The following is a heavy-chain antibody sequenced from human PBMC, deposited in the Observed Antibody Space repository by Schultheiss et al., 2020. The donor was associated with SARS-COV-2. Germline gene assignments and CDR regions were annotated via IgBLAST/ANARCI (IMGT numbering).Heavy chain of an antibody. D-gene: IGHD6-19*01. Sequence: SETLSLTCTVSGGSISSSSYYWGWIRQPPGKGLEWIGEINHSGSTNYNPSLKSRVTISVDTSKNQFSLKLSSVTAADTAVYYCARHGSNVRAGPAYCDYWGQGTLVTVSS. CDR3: ARHGSNVRAGPAYCDY. CDR2: INHSGST. V-gene: IGHV4-39*01. CDR1: GGSISSSSYY. J-gene: IGHJ4*02.